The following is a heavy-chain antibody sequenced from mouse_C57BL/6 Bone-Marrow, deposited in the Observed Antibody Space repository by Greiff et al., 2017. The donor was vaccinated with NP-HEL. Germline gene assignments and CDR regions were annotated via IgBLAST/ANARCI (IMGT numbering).Heavy chain of an antibody. J-gene: IGHJ2*01. CDR2: IYPRSGNT. CDR1: GYTFTSYG. Sequence: VKVVESGAELARPGASVKLSCKASGYTFTSYGISWVKQRTGQGLEWIGEIYPRSGNTYYNEKFKGKATLTADKSSSTAYMELRSLTSEDSAVYFCARERDHYGSEDYFDYWGQGTTLTVSS. V-gene: IGHV1-81*01. CDR3: ARERDHYGSEDYFDY. D-gene: IGHD1-1*01.